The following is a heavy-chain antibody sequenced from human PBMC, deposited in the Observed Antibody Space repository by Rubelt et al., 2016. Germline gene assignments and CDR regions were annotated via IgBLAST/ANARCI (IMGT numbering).Heavy chain of an antibody. Sequence: QVQLVQSGAEVKKPGASVKVSCKASGYTFTSYGISWVRQAPGQGLEWMGWISAYNGNTNYAQKLQWRVTMTTGTATSTAYMELRRLRSDDTAVYDCARMVNDFWSGYHNWFDPWGQGTLVTVSS. CDR2: ISAYNGNT. CDR1: GYTFTSYG. V-gene: IGHV1-18*01. J-gene: IGHJ5*02. D-gene: IGHD3-3*01. CDR3: ARMVNDFWSGYHNWFDP.